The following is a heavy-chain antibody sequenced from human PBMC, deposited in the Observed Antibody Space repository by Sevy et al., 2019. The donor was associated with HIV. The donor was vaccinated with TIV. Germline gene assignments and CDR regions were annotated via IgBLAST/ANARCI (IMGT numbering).Heavy chain of an antibody. CDR1: GFTFSKYW. CDR2: INNAGSST. Sequence: GGCLRLSCAASGFTFSKYWMHWVRQAPGKGLVWLSLINNAGSSTSYADSVKGRFTISRDNAKNTLYLQMNSLRAEDPAVPYCARERYYYDFSGYLNYWGQGTLVTVSS. D-gene: IGHD3-22*01. V-gene: IGHV3-74*01. CDR3: ARERYYYDFSGYLNY. J-gene: IGHJ4*02.